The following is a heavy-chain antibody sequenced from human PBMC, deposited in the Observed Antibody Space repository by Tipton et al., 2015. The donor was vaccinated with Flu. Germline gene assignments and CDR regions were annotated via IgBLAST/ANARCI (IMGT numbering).Heavy chain of an antibody. D-gene: IGHD1-26*01. CDR2: IRSDETTE. CDR3: AKSGGFDS. CDR1: GFTFSPYA. V-gene: IGHV3-30*02. Sequence: SLRLSCAASGFTFSPYAFHWVRQAPGKGLEWVAHIRSDETTEYADSAKGRFTISRDNSKDMLYLQMNSLRAEDTAVFYCAKSGGFDSWNQGALVIVSS. J-gene: IGHJ4*02.